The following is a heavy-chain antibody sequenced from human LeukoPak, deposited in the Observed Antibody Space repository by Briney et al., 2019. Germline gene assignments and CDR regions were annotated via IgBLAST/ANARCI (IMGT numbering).Heavy chain of an antibody. V-gene: IGHV3-30*02. J-gene: IGHJ1*01. Sequence: GGSLRLSCAASGFTFSSYGMHWVRQAPGKGLEWVAFIRYDGSNKYYADSVKGRFTISRDNSKNTLYLQMNSLRAEDTAVYYCATDSSSWQYFQHWGQGTLVTVSS. CDR2: IRYDGSNK. CDR1: GFTFSSYG. CDR3: ATDSSSWQYFQH. D-gene: IGHD6-13*01.